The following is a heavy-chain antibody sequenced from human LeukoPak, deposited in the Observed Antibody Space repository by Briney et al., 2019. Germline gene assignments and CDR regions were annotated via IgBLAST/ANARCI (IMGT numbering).Heavy chain of an antibody. CDR2: ISWNSGSI. CDR3: AKAYGGYYGTLFDY. Sequence: GRSLRLSCAASGFTFDDYAMHWVRQAPGKGLEWVSGISWNSGSIGYADSVKGRFTISRDNAKNSLYLQMNSLRAEDTALYYCAKAYGGYYGTLFDYWGQGTLVTVSS. CDR1: GFTFDDYA. J-gene: IGHJ4*02. V-gene: IGHV3-9*01. D-gene: IGHD3-22*01.